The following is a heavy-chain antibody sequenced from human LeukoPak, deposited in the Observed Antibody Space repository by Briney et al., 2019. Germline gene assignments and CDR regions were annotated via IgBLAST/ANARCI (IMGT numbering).Heavy chain of an antibody. V-gene: IGHV4-34*01. Sequence: SETLSLTCAVYGGSFSGYYWSWIRQPPGKGLEWIGEINHSGSTNYNPSLKSRVTISVDTSKNQFSLKLSSVTAADTAVYYCARRAAAARTGIGYWGQGTLVTVSS. CDR1: GGSFSGYY. CDR3: ARRAAAARTGIGY. CDR2: INHSGST. J-gene: IGHJ4*02. D-gene: IGHD6-13*01.